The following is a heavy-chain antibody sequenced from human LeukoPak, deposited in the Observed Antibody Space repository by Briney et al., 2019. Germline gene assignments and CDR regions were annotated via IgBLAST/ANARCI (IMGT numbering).Heavy chain of an antibody. Sequence: GGSLRLSCAASGFTFDDYTMHWVRQAPGEGLEWVSLISWEGGTKYYADSVKGRVTISRDNSKNSLYLQMNSLRTEDTALYYCAKLAAMETDGMDVWGQGTAVTVSS. CDR1: GFTFDDYT. J-gene: IGHJ6*02. V-gene: IGHV3-43*01. CDR2: ISWEGGTK. D-gene: IGHD5-18*01. CDR3: AKLAAMETDGMDV.